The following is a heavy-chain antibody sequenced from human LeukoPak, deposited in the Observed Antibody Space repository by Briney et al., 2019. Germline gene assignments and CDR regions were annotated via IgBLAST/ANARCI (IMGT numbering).Heavy chain of an antibody. CDR1: GFTFSSYW. D-gene: IGHD6-19*01. CDR3: TKHSVADYFAS. V-gene: IGHV3-7*01. Sequence: GGSLRLSCAASGFTFSSYWMSWVRQAPGKGLEWVANIKQDGSEKYYVDSVKGRFTISRDNAKNSLYLQMNSLRVEDTAVYYCTKHSVADYFASWGQGTLVTVSS. CDR2: IKQDGSEK. J-gene: IGHJ4*02.